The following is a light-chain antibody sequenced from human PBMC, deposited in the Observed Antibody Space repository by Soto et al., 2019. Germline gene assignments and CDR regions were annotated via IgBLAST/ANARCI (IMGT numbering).Light chain of an antibody. J-gene: IGKJ2*01. V-gene: IGKV3-15*01. CDR1: QSVSSN. CDR2: GAS. Sequence: EIVMTQSPATLSVSPGERATLSCRASQSVSSNLAWYQQKPGQAPRLLIYGASTRATGIPARFSGSWSGTEFTLTISSLQSEDFAGYYCQQYNNWPPLYTLGQGTKLEIK. CDR3: QQYNNWPPLYT.